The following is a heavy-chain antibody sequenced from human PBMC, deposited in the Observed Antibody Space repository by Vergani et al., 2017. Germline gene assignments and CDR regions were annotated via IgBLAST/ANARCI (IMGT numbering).Heavy chain of an antibody. Sequence: QVQLQQWGAGLLKPSETLSLTCTVSGGSISSSSYYWGWIRQPPGKGLEWIGSIYYSGSTYYNPSLKSRVTISVDTSKNQFSLKLSSVTAADTAVYYCASPLYGSGIYGMDVWGQGTTVTVSS. D-gene: IGHD3-10*01. V-gene: IGHV4-39*07. CDR2: IYYSGST. CDR1: GGSISSSSYY. CDR3: ASPLYGSGIYGMDV. J-gene: IGHJ6*02.